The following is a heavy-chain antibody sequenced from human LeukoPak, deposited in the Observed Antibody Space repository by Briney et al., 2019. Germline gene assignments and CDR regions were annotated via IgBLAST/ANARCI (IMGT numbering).Heavy chain of an antibody. CDR2: INPNGDGRS. V-gene: IGHV3-23*01. J-gene: IGHJ4*02. CDR1: GFTFSNYA. D-gene: IGHD2-15*01. Sequence: GGSLRLSCQASGFTFSNYAMSWIRQAPGKGLEWVSSINPNGDGRSFFANFVEGRSTISRDDSRSAVYLQMNNLRAEDTAVYYCARSGVATCHYWGQGILVTVSS. CDR3: ARSGVATCHY.